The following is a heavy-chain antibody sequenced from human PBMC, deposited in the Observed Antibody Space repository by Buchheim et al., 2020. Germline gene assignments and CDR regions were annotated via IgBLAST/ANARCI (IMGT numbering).Heavy chain of an antibody. V-gene: IGHV1-46*01. D-gene: IGHD3-16*01. CDR3: AREGGSRLSGVLTGDLDV. Sequence: QVQLVQSGAEVKKPGASVKVSCKASGYTFTNYYMHWVRQAPGQGLEWMGIINPSRGSTTYAQNFQGRVTMTRDTSTSTVYMELSSLKSDDTAEEYCAREGGSRLSGVLTGDLDVWGQGTT. J-gene: IGHJ6*02. CDR2: INPSRGST. CDR1: GYTFTNYY.